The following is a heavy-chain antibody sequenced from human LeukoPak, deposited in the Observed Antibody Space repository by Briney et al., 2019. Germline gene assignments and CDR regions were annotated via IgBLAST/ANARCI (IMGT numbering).Heavy chain of an antibody. CDR1: GGTFSSYA. CDR2: IIPIFGTA. J-gene: IGHJ2*01. CDR3: ARTPRIVVVPAATSPYWYFDL. V-gene: IGHV1-69*13. D-gene: IGHD2-2*01. Sequence: SVKVSCKASGGTFSSYAISWVRQAPGQGLEWMGGIIPIFGTANYAQKFQGRVTITADESTSTAYMELSSLRSEDTAVYYCARTPRIVVVPAATSPYWYFDLWGRGTLVTVSS.